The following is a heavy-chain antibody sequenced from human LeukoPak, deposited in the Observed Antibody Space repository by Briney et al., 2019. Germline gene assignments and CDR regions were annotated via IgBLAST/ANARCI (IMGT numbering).Heavy chain of an antibody. D-gene: IGHD6-13*01. J-gene: IGHJ6*02. CDR1: GFTFDDCA. V-gene: IGHV3-9*01. Sequence: GGSLRLSCGASGFTFDDCAMHWVRQAPGKGVEWVSGISWNSGSIGYADSVKGRFTISRDNAKNSLYLQMNSLRAEDTALYYCARIAANYYYGMDVWSQGTTVTVSS. CDR2: ISWNSGSI. CDR3: ARIAANYYYGMDV.